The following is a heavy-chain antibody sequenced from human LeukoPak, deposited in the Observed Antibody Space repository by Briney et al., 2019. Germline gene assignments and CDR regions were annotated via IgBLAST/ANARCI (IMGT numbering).Heavy chain of an antibody. CDR3: ARELISSRAAFDT. CDR2: VGHSGTT. V-gene: IGHV4-34*01. CDR1: GGSLNDYL. D-gene: IGHD3-10*01. Sequence: SETLSPTCAVYGGSLNDYLWSWIRQPPGQRLEWIGEVGHSGTTNYNPSLKSRVTISVDTSKNQFSLKLTSVTAADTAVYYCARELISSRAAFDTWGQGTVVTVSS. J-gene: IGHJ3*02.